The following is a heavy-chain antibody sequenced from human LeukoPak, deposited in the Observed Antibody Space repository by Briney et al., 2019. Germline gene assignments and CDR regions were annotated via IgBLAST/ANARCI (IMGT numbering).Heavy chain of an antibody. Sequence: SVKVSCKASGGTFSSYAISWVRQAPGQGLEWMGGIIPIFGTANYAQKFQGRVTITTDESTSTAYMELSSLRSEDTAVYYCARSDRGADFWSGSRAFDIWGQGTMVTVSS. D-gene: IGHD3-3*01. V-gene: IGHV1-69*05. CDR3: ARSDRGADFWSGSRAFDI. J-gene: IGHJ3*02. CDR2: IIPIFGTA. CDR1: GGTFSSYA.